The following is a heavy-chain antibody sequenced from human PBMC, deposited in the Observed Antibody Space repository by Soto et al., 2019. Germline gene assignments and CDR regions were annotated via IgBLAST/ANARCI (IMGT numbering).Heavy chain of an antibody. J-gene: IGHJ1*01. CDR1: GFSLSTSGVG. V-gene: IGHV2-5*01. CDR2: IYWNDDK. CDR3: AHSMEVVVMPLEAFQH. Sequence: SGPTLVKPTQTLTLTCTFSGFSLSTSGVGVGWIRQPPGKALEWLALIYWNDDKRYSPSLKSRLTITKDTSKNQVVLTMTNMDPVDTATYYCAHSMEVVVMPLEAFQHWGQGTLVTVSS. D-gene: IGHD3-22*01.